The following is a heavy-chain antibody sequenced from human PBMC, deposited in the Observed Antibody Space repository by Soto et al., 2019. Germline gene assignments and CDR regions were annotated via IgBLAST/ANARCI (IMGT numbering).Heavy chain of an antibody. J-gene: IGHJ3*02. CDR2: MNPNSGNT. V-gene: IGHV1-8*01. CDR1: GYTFTSYD. CDR3: ARNNYRYAYEM. Sequence: ASVKVSCKASGYTFTSYDIQWVRQATGQGLEWMGSMNPNSGNTVYAQKFQGRVTMTRDTSITTAYMELSSLRSEDTAVYYCARNNYRYAYEMWGQGTLVTVSS. D-gene: IGHD1-1*01.